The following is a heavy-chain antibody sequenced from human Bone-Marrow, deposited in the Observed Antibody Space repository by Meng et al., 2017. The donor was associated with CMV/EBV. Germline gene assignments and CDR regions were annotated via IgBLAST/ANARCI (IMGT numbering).Heavy chain of an antibody. CDR2: ISAYNGNT. CDR1: GYTFTSYG. CDR3: AAWGTGVWNDQYNGPRFDAFDI. D-gene: IGHD1-1*01. Sequence: ASVKVSCKASGYTFTSYGISWVRQAPGQGLEWMGWISAYNGNTNYAQKLQGRVTMTTDTSTSTAYMELRSLRSDDTAVYYRAAWGTGVWNDQYNGPRFDAFDIWGQGTMVTVSS. J-gene: IGHJ3*02. V-gene: IGHV1-18*01.